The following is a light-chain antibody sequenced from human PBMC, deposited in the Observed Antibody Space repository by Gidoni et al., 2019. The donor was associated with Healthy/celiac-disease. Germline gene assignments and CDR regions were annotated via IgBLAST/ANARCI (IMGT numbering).Light chain of an antibody. V-gene: IGKV1-39*01. J-gene: IGKJ2*01. CDR3: QQSYSTPMYT. Sequence: DIQMTQPPSSLSASVGDRVTITCRASQSISSYLNWYQQKPGKAPKLLIYAASSLQSRVPSRFSGSGSGTDFTLTISSLQPEDFATYYCQQSYSTPMYTFXQXTKLEIK. CDR1: QSISSY. CDR2: AAS.